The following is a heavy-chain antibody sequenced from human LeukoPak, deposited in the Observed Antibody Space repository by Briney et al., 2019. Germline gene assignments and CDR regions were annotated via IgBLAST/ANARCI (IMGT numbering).Heavy chain of an antibody. CDR1: GFPFSSYA. CDR3: ARGGPYYYGSGSWYYFDY. Sequence: GGSLRLSCAASGFPFSSYAMSWVRQAPGKGLEWVSALSSGGGTTYYADSVKGRFTISRDNSNNTLYLQMNSLRAEDTAVYYCARGGPYYYGSGSWYYFDYWGQGTLVTVSS. V-gene: IGHV3-23*01. J-gene: IGHJ4*02. D-gene: IGHD3-10*01. CDR2: LSSGGGTT.